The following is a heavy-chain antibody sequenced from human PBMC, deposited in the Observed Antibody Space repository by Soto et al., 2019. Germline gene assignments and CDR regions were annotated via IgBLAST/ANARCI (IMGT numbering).Heavy chain of an antibody. Sequence: PGGSLRLSCAGSGFTFGDSYMSWIRQAPGKGLEWLSYISPGSRYPAYADAVKGRFTISRDNAKRSLYLQMMSLTAEDAAIYYCVRGGGGGLFDPWGQGSMVTVSS. V-gene: IGHV3-11*06. J-gene: IGHJ5*02. CDR1: GFTFGDSY. CDR2: ISPGSRYP. CDR3: VRGGGGGLFDP. D-gene: IGHD2-15*01.